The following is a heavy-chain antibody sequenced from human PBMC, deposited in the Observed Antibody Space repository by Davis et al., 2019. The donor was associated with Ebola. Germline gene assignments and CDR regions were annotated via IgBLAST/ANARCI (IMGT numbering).Heavy chain of an antibody. Sequence: GESLKISCAASGFTFSSYAMHWVRQAPGKGLEWVAVISYDGSNKYYADSVKGRFTISRDNSKNTLYLQMNSLRAEDTAVYYCARTAVAGSPWGQGTLVTVSS. CDR2: ISYDGSNK. CDR1: GFTFSSYA. J-gene: IGHJ5*02. CDR3: ARTAVAGSP. D-gene: IGHD6-19*01. V-gene: IGHV3-30-3*01.